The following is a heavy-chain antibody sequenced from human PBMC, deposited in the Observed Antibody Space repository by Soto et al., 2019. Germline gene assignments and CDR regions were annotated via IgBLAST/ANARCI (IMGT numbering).Heavy chain of an antibody. D-gene: IGHD6-13*01. Sequence: ASVKVSCKVSGYTLTELSMHWVRQAPGKGLEWMGGFDPEDGETIYAQKFQGRVTMTEDTSTDTAYMELSSLRSEDTAVYYCATRWSRSSSWSSFDYWGQGTLVTVSS. CDR1: GYTLTELS. CDR2: FDPEDGET. J-gene: IGHJ4*02. V-gene: IGHV1-24*01. CDR3: ATRWSRSSSWSSFDY.